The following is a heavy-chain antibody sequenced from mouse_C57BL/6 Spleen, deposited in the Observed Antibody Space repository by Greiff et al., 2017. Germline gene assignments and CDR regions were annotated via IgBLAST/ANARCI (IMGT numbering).Heavy chain of an antibody. CDR2: IWTGGGT. CDR1: GFSLTSSA. D-gene: IGHD2-2*01. CDR3: ARNGYDGGYYAMDY. V-gene: IGHV2-9-1*01. Sequence: VKLVESGPGLVAPSQSLSITCTVSGFSLTSSAISWVRQPPGKGLEWLGVIWTGGGTNYNSALKSRLSISKDNSKSQVFLKMNSLQTDDTARYYCARNGYDGGYYAMDYWGQGTSVTVSS. J-gene: IGHJ4*01.